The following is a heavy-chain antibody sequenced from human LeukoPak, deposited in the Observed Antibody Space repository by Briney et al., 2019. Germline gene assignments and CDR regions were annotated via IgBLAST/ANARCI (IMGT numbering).Heavy chain of an antibody. CDR3: ARDLNWYFDY. CDR2: INPGDGNT. V-gene: IGHV1-3*01. CDR1: GYTFTSYP. Sequence: ASVKVSCKASGYTFTSYPMHWVRQAPGQRLEWMGWINPGDGNTKYSQKFQGRVTITRDTSASTAYMELSSLRSEDSAVYYCARDLNWYFDYWGQGTLVTFAS. J-gene: IGHJ4*02. D-gene: IGHD1-1*01.